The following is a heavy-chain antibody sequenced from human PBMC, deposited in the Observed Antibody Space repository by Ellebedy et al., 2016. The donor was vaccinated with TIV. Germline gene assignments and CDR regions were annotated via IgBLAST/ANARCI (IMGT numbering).Heavy chain of an antibody. V-gene: IGHV4-59*08. Sequence: SETLSLTCAVYGGSFSGYYWSWIRQPPGKGLEWIGYIYSSGSTNYNPSLKSRVTISVDTSKNQFSLKLSSVTAADTAVYYCASEGGGSSSPDWYFDLWGRGTLVTVSS. CDR1: GGSFSGYY. CDR3: ASEGGGSSSPDWYFDL. CDR2: IYSSGST. J-gene: IGHJ2*01. D-gene: IGHD2-15*01.